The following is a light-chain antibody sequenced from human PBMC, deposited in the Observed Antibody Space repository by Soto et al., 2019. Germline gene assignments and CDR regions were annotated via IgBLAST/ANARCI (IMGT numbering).Light chain of an antibody. CDR3: QQGKTFPFT. Sequence: IQMTQSPRSVSASVGDTVTLSCQTSHGVSGWLAWYQQKPGKAPTLLIYTVSNLQSGVPSRFSGSGSGTTFSLAITNLQPEDFATYFCQQGKTFPFTFDPGTKVEVK. CDR1: HGVSGW. V-gene: IGKV1-12*01. CDR2: TVS. J-gene: IGKJ3*01.